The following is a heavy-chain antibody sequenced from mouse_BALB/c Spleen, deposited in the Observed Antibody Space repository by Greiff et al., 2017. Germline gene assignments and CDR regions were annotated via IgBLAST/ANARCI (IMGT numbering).Heavy chain of an antibody. Sequence: VQLQQSGAELVRSGASVKLSCTASGFNIKDYYMHWVKQRPEQGLVWIGWIDPENGDTEYAPKFQGKATMTADTSSNTAYLQLSSLTSEDTAVYYCNYYGSSFAYWGQGTLVTVAA. J-gene: IGHJ3*01. CDR3: NYYGSSFAY. CDR1: GFNIKDYY. D-gene: IGHD1-1*01. V-gene: IGHV14-4*02. CDR2: IDPENGDT.